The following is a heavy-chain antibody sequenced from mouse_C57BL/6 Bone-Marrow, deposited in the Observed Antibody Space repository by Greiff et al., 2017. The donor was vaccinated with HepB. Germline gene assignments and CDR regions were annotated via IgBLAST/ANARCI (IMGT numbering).Heavy chain of an antibody. V-gene: IGHV5-4*03. CDR2: ISDGGSYT. J-gene: IGHJ3*01. CDR3: ARGTYYSNSFAY. Sequence: EVKLMESGGDLVKPGGSLKLSCAASGFTFSSYAMSWVRQTPEKRLEWVATISDGGSYTNYPDNVKGRFTISRDNAKNNLYLQMSHLKSEDTAMYYCARGTYYSNSFAYWGQGTLVTVSA. D-gene: IGHD2-5*01. CDR1: GFTFSSYA.